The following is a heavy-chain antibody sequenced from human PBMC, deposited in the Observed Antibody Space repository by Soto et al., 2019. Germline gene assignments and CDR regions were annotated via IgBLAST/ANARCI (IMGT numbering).Heavy chain of an antibody. CDR3: AGAPRGGYYFDS. J-gene: IGHJ4*02. Sequence: QVQLVQSGAEVKKPGSSVKVSCKASGGTFSSYAISWVRQAPGQGLEWMGGIIPIFGTANYAQKFQGRVTITADESTSTASRERSSLSFENRAGYSCAGAPRGGYYFDSWGQATLVTVSS. D-gene: IGHD3-16*01. V-gene: IGHV1-69*01. CDR2: IIPIFGTA. CDR1: GGTFSSYA.